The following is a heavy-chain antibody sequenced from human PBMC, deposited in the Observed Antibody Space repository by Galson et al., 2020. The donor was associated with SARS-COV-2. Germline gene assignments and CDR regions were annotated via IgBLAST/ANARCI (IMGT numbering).Heavy chain of an antibody. CDR1: GYSFTSYW. D-gene: IGHD2-2*01. Sequence: GESLKISCKGSGYSFTSYWISWVRQMPGKGLEWMGRIDPSDSYTNYSPSFQGHVTISADKSISTAYLQWSSLKASDTAMYYCARLSCSSTSCIVGYYYYGMDVWGQGTTVTVSS. CDR3: ARLSCSSTSCIVGYYYYGMDV. CDR2: IDPSDSYT. J-gene: IGHJ6*02. V-gene: IGHV5-10-1*01.